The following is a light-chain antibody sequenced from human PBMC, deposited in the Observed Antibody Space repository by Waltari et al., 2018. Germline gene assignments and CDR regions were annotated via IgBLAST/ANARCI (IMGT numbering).Light chain of an antibody. J-gene: IGKJ1*01. V-gene: IGKV3-15*01. CDR3: QQYDNWLGT. CDR2: GAS. CDR1: QSIRSN. Sequence: EIVMTQSPATLSVFPGERATLSCRASQSIRSNLAWYQHKPGQAPRLLIYGASTRATGIPARFSGSGSGTEFTFTISSLQSEDFAVYFCQQYDNWLGTFGQGTKVEIK.